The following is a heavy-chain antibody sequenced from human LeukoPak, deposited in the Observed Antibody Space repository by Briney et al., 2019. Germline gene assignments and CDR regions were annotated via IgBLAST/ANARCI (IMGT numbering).Heavy chain of an antibody. D-gene: IGHD2/OR15-2a*01. CDR1: GLTVSSGY. Sequence: GGSLRLSCAASGLTVSSGYMSWVRQAPGKGLEWVSNIYNDGSTYYADSMKGRFTISRDNSKNTLYLQVNSLRAEDTAMYYCARNILFAFDIWGQGTMVTVSS. CDR2: IYNDGST. CDR3: ARNILFAFDI. V-gene: IGHV3-53*01. J-gene: IGHJ3*02.